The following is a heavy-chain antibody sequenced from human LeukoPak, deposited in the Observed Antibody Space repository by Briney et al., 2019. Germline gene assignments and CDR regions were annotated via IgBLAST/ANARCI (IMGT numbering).Heavy chain of an antibody. J-gene: IGHJ4*02. V-gene: IGHV3-30*18. CDR3: AKGTGIRDPFDY. D-gene: IGHD3-10*01. Sequence: GGSLRLSCAASGFTFSSYGMHWVRQAPGKGLEWVAVISYDGSNKYYADSVKGRFTISRDNSKNTLYLQMNSLRAEDTAVYYCAKGTGIRDPFDYWGQGTLVTVSS. CDR1: GFTFSSYG. CDR2: ISYDGSNK.